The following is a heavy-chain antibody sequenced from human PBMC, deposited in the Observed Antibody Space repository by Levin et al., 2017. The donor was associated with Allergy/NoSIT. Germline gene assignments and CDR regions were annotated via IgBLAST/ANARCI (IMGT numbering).Heavy chain of an antibody. D-gene: IGHD5-12*01. Sequence: GESLKISCKASGYTFTSYGVSWVRQAPGQGLDWMGWISVYNGNTNYAQKLQDRVTMTTDTSTNTAYMELRSLRSDDTAVYYCARASGYSAYDFYYYYNGMDVWGQGTTVTVSS. CDR3: ARASGYSAYDFYYYYNGMDV. CDR2: ISVYNGNT. V-gene: IGHV1-18*01. CDR1: GYTFTSYG. J-gene: IGHJ6*02.